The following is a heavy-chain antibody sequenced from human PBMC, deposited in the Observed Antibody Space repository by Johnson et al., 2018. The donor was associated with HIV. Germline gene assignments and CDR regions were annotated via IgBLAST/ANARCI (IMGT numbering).Heavy chain of an antibody. CDR1: RFKFDDYG. CDR2: INWNGGST. D-gene: IGHD1-26*01. J-gene: IGHJ3*01. V-gene: IGHV3-20*04. CDR3: AREIGWELHDGAFDV. Sequence: VQLVESGGGVVRPGGSLRLSCAASRFKFDDYGMSWVRQGPGKGLEWVSGINWNGGSTGYADSVKGRFNISRDNAKNSLYLQMNSLRAEDTALYYCAREIGWELHDGAFDVWGQGTMVTVSS.